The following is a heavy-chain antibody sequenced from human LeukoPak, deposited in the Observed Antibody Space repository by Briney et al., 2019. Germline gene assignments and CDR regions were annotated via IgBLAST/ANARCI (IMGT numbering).Heavy chain of an antibody. J-gene: IGHJ4*02. Sequence: ASVNVSCKASGYTFTSYGISWVRQAPGQGLEWMGWISAYNGNTNYAQKLQGRVTMTTDTSTSTAYMELRSLRSDDTAVYYCARMTYYYGSGSYSPVDYWGQGTLVTVSS. CDR3: ARMTYYYGSGSYSPVDY. CDR2: ISAYNGNT. V-gene: IGHV1-18*01. CDR1: GYTFTSYG. D-gene: IGHD3-10*01.